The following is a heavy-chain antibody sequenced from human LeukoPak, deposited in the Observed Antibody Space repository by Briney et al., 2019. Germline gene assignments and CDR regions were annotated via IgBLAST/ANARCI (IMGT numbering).Heavy chain of an antibody. CDR1: GGAISSSIYY. V-gene: IGHV4-39*07. CDR2: IHYTGNA. D-gene: IGHD2-2*01. CDR3: VRAYCSSTSCPFDY. Sequence: PSETLSLTCTVSGGAISSSIYYWGWVRQPPGKGLEWIGSIHYTGNAFYTPSLKSRVTISVDMSKNEFFLKLNSVTAADTAVYYCVRAYCSSTSCPFDYWGQGTLVTVSS. J-gene: IGHJ4*02.